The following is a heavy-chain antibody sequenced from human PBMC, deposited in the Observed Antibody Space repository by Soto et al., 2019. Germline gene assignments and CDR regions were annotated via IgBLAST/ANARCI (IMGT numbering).Heavy chain of an antibody. D-gene: IGHD3-10*01. CDR2: IYYSGST. J-gene: IGHJ4*02. CDR1: GGSISSGGYY. Sequence: QVQLQESGPGLVKPSQTLSLTCTVSGGSISSGGYYWSWIRQHPGKGLEGIGYIYYSGSTYYNPSLKSRVTISVDTSKNQFSLKLSSVTAADTAVYYCAREIRSNYYGSGTGDYWGQGTLVTVSS. CDR3: AREIRSNYYGSGTGDY. V-gene: IGHV4-31*03.